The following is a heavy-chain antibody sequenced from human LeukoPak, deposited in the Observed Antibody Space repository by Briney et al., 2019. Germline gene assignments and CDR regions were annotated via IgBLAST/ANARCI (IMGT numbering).Heavy chain of an antibody. CDR3: ARTPAPVAATLLHVY. CDR2: IYGSGGST. V-gene: IGHV3-23*01. D-gene: IGHD2-15*01. CDR1: GFTSSSYA. J-gene: IGHJ4*01. Sequence: GGYLRRSCAASGFTSSSYAMSWVRQAQGKGLEWVSAIYGSGGSTYYADSVKGRLTISRDNSKNTLYLQMNSLRAENTAVYYFARTPAPVAATLLHVYWGQGTLVTVSS.